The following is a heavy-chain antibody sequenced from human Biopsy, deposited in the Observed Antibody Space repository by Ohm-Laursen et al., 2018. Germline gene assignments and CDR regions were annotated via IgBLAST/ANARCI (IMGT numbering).Heavy chain of an antibody. J-gene: IGHJ2*01. CDR3: ARDRGYYSDRTVPGYFDL. Sequence: SETLSLTCTVSGDSISSYYWSWIRHPTGRGLQWIGYVYYTWSTDYNTSLQSRVTISVDTSKNHFSLRLRSVTTADTAIYYCARDRGYYSDRTVPGYFDLWGRGTLVTVSS. D-gene: IGHD3-22*01. V-gene: IGHV4-59*01. CDR1: GDSISSYY. CDR2: VYYTWST.